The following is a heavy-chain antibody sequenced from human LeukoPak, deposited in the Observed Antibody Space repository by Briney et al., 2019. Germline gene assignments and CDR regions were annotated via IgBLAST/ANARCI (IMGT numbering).Heavy chain of an antibody. CDR2: IYYSGST. V-gene: IGHV4-59*01. J-gene: IGHJ3*02. CDR1: GGSISSYY. Sequence: SETLSLTCTVSGGSISSYYWSWTRQPPGKGLEWIGYIYYSGSTNYNPSLKSRVTISVDTSKNQFSLKLSSVTAADTAVYYCARDRRNQLLSDSYDAFGIWGQGTMVTVSS. D-gene: IGHD2-2*01. CDR3: ARDRRNQLLSDSYDAFGI.